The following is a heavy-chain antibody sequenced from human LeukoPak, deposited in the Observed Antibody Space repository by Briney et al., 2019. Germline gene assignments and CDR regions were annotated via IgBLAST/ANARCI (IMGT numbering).Heavy chain of an antibody. D-gene: IGHD5-12*01. V-gene: IGHV1-8*03. CDR2: MNPNSGNT. CDR3: ARTRGYSGYFDY. J-gene: IGHJ4*02. CDR1: GYTFTSYD. Sequence: GASVKVSCKASGYTFTSYDINWVRQATGQGLEWMGWMNPNSGNTGYAQKFQGRVTITRNTSISTAYMELSSLRSEDTAVYYCARTRGYSGYFDYWGQGTLVTVSS.